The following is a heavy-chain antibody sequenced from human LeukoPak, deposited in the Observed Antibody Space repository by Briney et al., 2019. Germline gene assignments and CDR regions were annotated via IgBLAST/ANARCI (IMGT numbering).Heavy chain of an antibody. D-gene: IGHD1-26*01. J-gene: IGHJ5*02. V-gene: IGHV3-23*01. Sequence: GGSLTLSRAASGFTFRDAAMTWVRQAPGKGLEWVSLISSSGANAYYADSVKGRFTISRDNSKNTLYLQMNNLRGEDTAEYYCAMDMELASWGQGTLVTVSS. CDR1: GFTFRDAA. CDR2: ISSSGANA. CDR3: AMDMELAS.